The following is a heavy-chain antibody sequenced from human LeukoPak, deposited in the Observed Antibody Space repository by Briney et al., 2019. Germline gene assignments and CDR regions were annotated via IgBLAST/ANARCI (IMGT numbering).Heavy chain of an antibody. D-gene: IGHD4-17*01. CDR3: ARLRPSHDYGDYRERDAFDI. Sequence: GASVKVSCKAAGYTFTGYSMHWVRQAPGQGLEWMGWINPNSGGTNYAQKFQGRVTMTRDTSISTAYMELSRLRSDDTAVYYCARLRPSHDYGDYRERDAFDIWGQGTMVTVSS. CDR1: GYTFTGYS. V-gene: IGHV1-2*02. CDR2: INPNSGGT. J-gene: IGHJ3*02.